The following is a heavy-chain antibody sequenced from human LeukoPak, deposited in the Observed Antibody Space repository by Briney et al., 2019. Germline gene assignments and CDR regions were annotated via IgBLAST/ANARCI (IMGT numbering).Heavy chain of an antibody. CDR3: ARDLSSSFDWFPDGHYGMDV. Sequence: ASVKVSCKASGYSFTGYYMHWVRQAPGQGLEWMGCINPNSGGTDYAQKFQGRVTMTRDTSISTAYMELSWLRSDDTAVYYCARDLSSSFDWFPDGHYGMDVWGQGTTVTVSS. J-gene: IGHJ6*02. D-gene: IGHD3-9*01. CDR1: GYSFTGYY. V-gene: IGHV1-2*02. CDR2: INPNSGGT.